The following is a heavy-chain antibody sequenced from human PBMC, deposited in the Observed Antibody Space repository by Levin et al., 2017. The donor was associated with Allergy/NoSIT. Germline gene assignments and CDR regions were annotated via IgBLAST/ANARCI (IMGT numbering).Heavy chain of an antibody. J-gene: IGHJ5*02. CDR3: ARAPDPQNYYGSGIPWFDP. D-gene: IGHD3-10*01. Sequence: KAGGSLRLSCTVSGGSISSYYWSWIRQPPGKGLEWIGYIYYSGSTNYNPSLKSRVTISVDTSKNQFSLKLSSVTAADTAVYYCARAPDPQNYYGSGIPWFDPWGQGTLVTVSS. CDR2: IYYSGST. CDR1: GGSISSYY. V-gene: IGHV4-59*01.